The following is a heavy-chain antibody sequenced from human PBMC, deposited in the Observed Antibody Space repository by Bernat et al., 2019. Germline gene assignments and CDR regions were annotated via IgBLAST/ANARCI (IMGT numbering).Heavy chain of an antibody. CDR1: GGSFSGHY. V-gene: IGHV4-34*01. D-gene: IGHD2-2*01. CDR2: INHSGST. J-gene: IGHJ4*02. Sequence: QVQLQQWGAGLLKPSETLSLTCAVYGGSFSGHYWSWIRQSPGKGLEWLGEINHSGSTNYNSSLKSRVTISVDTSKNQFSLRLTSLTAADTAVYYCARRCTNCYRYFDSWGQGTLVTVSS. CDR3: ARRCTNCYRYFDS.